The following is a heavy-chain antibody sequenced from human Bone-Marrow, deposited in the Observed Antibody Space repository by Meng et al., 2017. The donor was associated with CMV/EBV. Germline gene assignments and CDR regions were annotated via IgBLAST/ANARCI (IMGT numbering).Heavy chain of an antibody. CDR2: ISYDGSNK. V-gene: IGHV3-30-3*01. J-gene: IGHJ4*02. CDR3: ASLRYGSGSHSPYYFDY. CDR1: GFTFSSYA. D-gene: IGHD3-10*01. Sequence: LSLTCAASGFTFSSYAMHWVRQAPGKGLEWVAVISYDGSNKYYADSVKGRFTISRDNSKNTLYLQMNSLRAEDTAVYYCASLRYGSGSHSPYYFDYWGQGTLVTVSS.